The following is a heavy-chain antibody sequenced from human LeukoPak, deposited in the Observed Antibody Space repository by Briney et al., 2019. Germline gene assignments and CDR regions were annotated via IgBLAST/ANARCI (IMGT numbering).Heavy chain of an antibody. Sequence: PSQTLSLTCAVYSGSSSGYYWSWICQPPGKGLGWIGEINHSGRTNYNPSLKSRVTKSVDTSKNQFSLKLSSVTAADTAVYYCARGCSSTSCLYYFDYWGQGTLVTVSS. CDR1: SGSSSGYY. CDR2: INHSGRT. V-gene: IGHV4-34*01. J-gene: IGHJ4*02. D-gene: IGHD2-2*01. CDR3: ARGCSSTSCLYYFDY.